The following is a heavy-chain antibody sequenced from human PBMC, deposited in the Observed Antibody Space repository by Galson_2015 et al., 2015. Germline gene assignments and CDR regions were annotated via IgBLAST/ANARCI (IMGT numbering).Heavy chain of an antibody. CDR2: MYHTGSA. D-gene: IGHD2/OR15-2a*01. CDR1: GGSLSSTDW. Sequence: SETLSLTCAVSGGSLSSTDWWSWVRQPPGKGLEWVAEMYHTGSANYNPSLRGRASMSIDKSKNQFSLRLTSVTAADTALYFCAKKEYFNGYYDYWGQGSLVTVSS. V-gene: IGHV4-4*02. CDR3: AKKEYFNGYYDY. J-gene: IGHJ4*02.